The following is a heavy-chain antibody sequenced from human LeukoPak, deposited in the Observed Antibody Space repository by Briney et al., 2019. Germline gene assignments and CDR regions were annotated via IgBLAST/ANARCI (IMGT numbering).Heavy chain of an antibody. J-gene: IGHJ4*02. CDR3: ARSLITIFGVVPYYFDY. V-gene: IGHV4-30-4*08. Sequence: SQTLSLTCTVSGGSIRSGDYYWSWIRQPPGKGLEWIGYIYYSGSTYYNPSLKSRVTMSVDTSKNQFSLKLSSVTAADTAVYYCARSLITIFGVVPYYFDYWGQGTLVTVSS. CDR2: IYYSGST. D-gene: IGHD3-3*01. CDR1: GGSIRSGDYY.